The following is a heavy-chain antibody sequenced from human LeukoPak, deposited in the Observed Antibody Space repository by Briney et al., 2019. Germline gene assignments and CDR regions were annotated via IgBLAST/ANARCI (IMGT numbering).Heavy chain of an antibody. J-gene: IGHJ4*02. Sequence: GGSLRLSCAASGFTFSNAWMSWVRQAPGKGLEWVGRIKSKTDGGTTDYAAPVKGRFTISRDDSKNTLYLQTNSLKTEDTAVYYCTTDEHCGGDCQGYWGQGTLVTVSS. V-gene: IGHV3-15*01. CDR2: IKSKTDGGTT. CDR3: TTDEHCGGDCQGY. CDR1: GFTFSNAW. D-gene: IGHD2-21*02.